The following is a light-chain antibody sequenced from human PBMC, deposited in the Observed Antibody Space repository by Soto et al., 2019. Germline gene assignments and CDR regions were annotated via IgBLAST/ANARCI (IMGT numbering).Light chain of an antibody. CDR2: GAS. J-gene: IGKJ4*01. CDR1: QSVSSSY. V-gene: IGKV3D-20*02. Sequence: EIVLTQSPATLSLSPGERATLSCRASQSVSSSYLAWYQQKPGQAPRLLIYGASNRATGVPGRFSGSGSGADFTLTISSLEPEDVAIYYCQQRRDWPLTFGGGTKVDIK. CDR3: QQRRDWPLT.